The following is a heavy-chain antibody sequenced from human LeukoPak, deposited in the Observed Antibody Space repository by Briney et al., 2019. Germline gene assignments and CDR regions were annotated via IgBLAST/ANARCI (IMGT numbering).Heavy chain of an antibody. D-gene: IGHD2-21*02. V-gene: IGHV3-30*04. CDR1: GFTFSSYA. Sequence: GGSLRLSCAASGFTFSSYAMHWVRQAPGKGLEWVAVISYDGSNKYYADSVKGRFTISRDNSKNTLYLQMNSLRAEDMAVYYCARVMCGGDCYLYYYMDVWGKGTTVTVSS. CDR3: ARVMCGGDCYLYYYMDV. J-gene: IGHJ6*03. CDR2: ISYDGSNK.